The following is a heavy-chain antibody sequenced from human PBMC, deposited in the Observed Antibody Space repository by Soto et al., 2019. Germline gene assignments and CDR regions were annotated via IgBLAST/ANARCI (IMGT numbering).Heavy chain of an antibody. Sequence: ASVKVSCKASGYTFTGYYMHWVRQAPGQGLEWMGWINPNSGGTNYAQKFQGWVTMTRDKSISTAYLQWSSLKASDTAMYYCARLQAAAGDNDLTFDYWGQGPLVTVSS. CDR2: INPNSGGT. V-gene: IGHV1-2*04. CDR1: GYTFTGYY. J-gene: IGHJ4*02. D-gene: IGHD6-13*01. CDR3: ARLQAAAGDNDLTFDY.